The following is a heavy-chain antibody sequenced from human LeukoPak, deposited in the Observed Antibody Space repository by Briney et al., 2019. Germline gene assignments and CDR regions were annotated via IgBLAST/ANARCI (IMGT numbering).Heavy chain of an antibody. V-gene: IGHV1-2*02. D-gene: IGHD6-25*01. J-gene: IGHJ4*02. Sequence: ASVKVSCKASGYTFTGYYIHWVRQAPGQGLEWMGWINPNSGGTSYAQKFQGRVTMTRDTSISTAYMELSSLRSEDTAVYYCAREGSGTGFDYWGQGTLVTVSS. CDR2: INPNSGGT. CDR1: GYTFTGYY. CDR3: AREGSGTGFDY.